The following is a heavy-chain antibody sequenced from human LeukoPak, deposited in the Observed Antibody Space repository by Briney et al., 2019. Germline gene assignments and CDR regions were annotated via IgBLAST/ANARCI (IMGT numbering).Heavy chain of an antibody. V-gene: IGHV4-34*01. CDR2: INHSGST. D-gene: IGHD2-2*01. Sequence: SETLSLTCAVYGGSFSGYYWSWIRQPPGKGLEWIGEINHSGSTNYNPSLKSRVTISVDTSKNQFSLKLSSVTAADTAVYYCARDQVQYQLLFKVYYYYMDVWGKGTTVTVSS. J-gene: IGHJ6*03. CDR3: ARDQVQYQLLFKVYYYYMDV. CDR1: GGSFSGYY.